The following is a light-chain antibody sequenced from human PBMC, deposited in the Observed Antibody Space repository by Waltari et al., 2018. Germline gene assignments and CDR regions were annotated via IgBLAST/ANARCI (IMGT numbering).Light chain of an antibody. J-gene: IGLJ1*01. CDR3: CSYAGSPYV. Sequence: QSALTQPRPVSGSPGQSVTIPCTGTSDDVGGFDYVSWYQQHPGKAPKVIIYDVTKRPSGVPHRFSGSKSGNTASLTISGLQAEDDADYYCCSYAGSPYVFGTGTKVTVL. CDR2: DVT. V-gene: IGLV2-11*01. CDR1: SDDVGGFDY.